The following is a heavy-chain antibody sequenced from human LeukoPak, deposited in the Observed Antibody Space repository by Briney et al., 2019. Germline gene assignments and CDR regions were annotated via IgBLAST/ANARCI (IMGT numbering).Heavy chain of an antibody. J-gene: IGHJ4*02. D-gene: IGHD5-18*01. CDR1: GGSISSSSYY. V-gene: IGHV4-39*02. CDR2: IYYSGST. CDR3: ARDLPDTRTPGLDY. Sequence: PSETLSLTCTVSGGSISSSSYYWGWIRQPPGKGLEWIGSIYYSGSTYYNPSLKSRVTISVDTSKNQFSLKLSSVTAADTAVYYCARDLPDTRTPGLDYWGQGTLVTVSS.